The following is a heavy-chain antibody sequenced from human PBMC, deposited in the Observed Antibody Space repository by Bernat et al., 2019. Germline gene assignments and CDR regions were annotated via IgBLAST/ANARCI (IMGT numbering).Heavy chain of an antibody. Sequence: QVQLVESGGGVVQPGRSLRLSCAASGFTFSSYGMHWVRQAPGKGLEWVAVIWYDGSNKYYADSVKGRFTISRDNSKNTLYLQMNSLRAEDMAVYYCARDVIESISGYQLDYWGQGTLVTVSS. J-gene: IGHJ4*02. CDR3: ARDVIESISGYQLDY. D-gene: IGHD3-22*01. V-gene: IGHV3-33*01. CDR1: GFTFSSYG. CDR2: IWYDGSNK.